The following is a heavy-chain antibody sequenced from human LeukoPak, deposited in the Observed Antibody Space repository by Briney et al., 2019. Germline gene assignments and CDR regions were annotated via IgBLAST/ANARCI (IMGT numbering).Heavy chain of an antibody. CDR2: IIPIFGTA. Sequence: SVKVSCKASGGTFSSYAISLVRQAPGQGLEWMGGIIPIFGTANYAQKFQGRVTITADESTGTAYMELSSLRSEDTAVYYCARSSSSWIYYFDYWGQGTLVTVSS. CDR3: ARSSSSWIYYFDY. CDR1: GGTFSSYA. D-gene: IGHD6-13*01. J-gene: IGHJ4*02. V-gene: IGHV1-69*13.